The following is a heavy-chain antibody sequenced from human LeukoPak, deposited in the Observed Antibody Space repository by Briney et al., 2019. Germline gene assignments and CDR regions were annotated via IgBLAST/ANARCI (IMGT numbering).Heavy chain of an antibody. CDR1: GFIFSSYG. V-gene: IGHV3-33*01. D-gene: IGHD5-12*01. Sequence: PGRSLRLSCAASGFIFSSYGMHWVRQAPGKGLEWVAVIWYDGTTKYYADSVKGRFTISSDNSKNTVSMQMNSLRVDDTAVYYCARDRVATSLGNLDYWGQGTQVTVSS. CDR2: IWYDGTTK. CDR3: ARDRVATSLGNLDY. J-gene: IGHJ4*02.